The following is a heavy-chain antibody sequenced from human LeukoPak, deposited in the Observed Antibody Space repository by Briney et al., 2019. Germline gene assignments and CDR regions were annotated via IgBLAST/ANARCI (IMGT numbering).Heavy chain of an antibody. D-gene: IGHD3-22*01. CDR2: ISSSSSYI. CDR3: ARAPEFSSGWLLDY. CDR1: GFTFSSYS. J-gene: IGHJ4*02. V-gene: IGHV3-21*01. Sequence: GGSLRLSCAASGFTFSSYSMNWVRQAPGKGLEWVSSISSSSSYIYYADSVKGRFTISRDNAKNSLYLQMNSLRAEDTAVYYCARAPEFSSGWLLDYWGQGILVTVSS.